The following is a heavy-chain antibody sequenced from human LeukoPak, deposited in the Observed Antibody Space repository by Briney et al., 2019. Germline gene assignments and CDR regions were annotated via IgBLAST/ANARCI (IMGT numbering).Heavy chain of an antibody. CDR2: ISPDGSEK. D-gene: IGHD5-12*01. CDR1: GFTFSHSW. Sequence: GGSLRLSCEASGFTFSHSWLTWVRQAPGEGLEWVAKISPDGSEKNYVDSMKGRFTISRDNAKESAYLQMDSLRGEDTAVYYCARDSAYHAFDIWGQGTMVAVSS. J-gene: IGHJ3*02. CDR3: ARDSAYHAFDI. V-gene: IGHV3-7*01.